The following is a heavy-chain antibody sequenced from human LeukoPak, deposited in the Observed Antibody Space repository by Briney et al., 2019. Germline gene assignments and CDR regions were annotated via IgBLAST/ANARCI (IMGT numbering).Heavy chain of an antibody. Sequence: GGSLRLSCAASGFTVSSNYMSWVRQAPGKGLEWVAFIRYDGTNIYYADSVKGRFTISRDNSKNTLYVQMKSLRAEDTAVYYCATGTYYNILTGYSRRRYFEHWGQGTLVTVSS. CDR2: IRYDGTNI. D-gene: IGHD3-9*01. CDR1: GFTVSSNY. J-gene: IGHJ4*02. CDR3: ATGTYYNILTGYSRRRYFEH. V-gene: IGHV3-30*02.